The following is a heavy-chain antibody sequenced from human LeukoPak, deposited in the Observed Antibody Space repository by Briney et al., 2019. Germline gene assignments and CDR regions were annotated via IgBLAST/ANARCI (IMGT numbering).Heavy chain of an antibody. V-gene: IGHV1-8*01. Sequence: ASVKVSCKTSGYIFTNYDINWVRQATGQGLEWMGWMNPKSGNTGSAQRFQGRVTMTRDTSISTAYMELISLRSEDTAVYYCARVWGAIDYWGQGTLVTVSS. CDR1: GYIFTNYD. CDR3: ARVWGAIDY. CDR2: MNPKSGNT. D-gene: IGHD1-26*01. J-gene: IGHJ4*02.